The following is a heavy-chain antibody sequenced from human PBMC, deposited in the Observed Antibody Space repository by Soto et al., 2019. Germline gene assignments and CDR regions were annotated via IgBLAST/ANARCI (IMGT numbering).Heavy chain of an antibody. V-gene: IGHV3-30*18. J-gene: IGHJ6*02. CDR2: ISYDGSNK. CDR3: AKDVLRFLEWLAFYGMDG. D-gene: IGHD3-3*01. CDR1: GFTFSSYG. Sequence: QVQLVESGGGVVQPGRSLRLSCAASGFTFSSYGMHWVRQAPGKGLEWVAVISYDGSNKYYADSAKGRFTISRENSKNTVYVQMNSLSAEDTAVYYCAKDVLRFLEWLAFYGMDGCGQGATVTVSS.